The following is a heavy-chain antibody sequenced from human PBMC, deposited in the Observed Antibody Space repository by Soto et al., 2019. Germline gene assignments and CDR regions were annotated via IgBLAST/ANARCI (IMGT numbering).Heavy chain of an antibody. CDR1: GYTLTSYA. CDR3: ARGGINMVRGGDENWFDP. D-gene: IGHD3-10*01. CDR2: INPNSGGT. J-gene: IGHJ5*02. V-gene: IGHV1-2*02. Sequence: XSVKVPCDASGYTLTSYAMDWVRRSPGQRLEWMGWINPNSGGTNYAQKFQCRVTMTRDTSISAAYMELSRLRSDDTAVYYCARGGINMVRGGDENWFDPWGQGTLVTVSS.